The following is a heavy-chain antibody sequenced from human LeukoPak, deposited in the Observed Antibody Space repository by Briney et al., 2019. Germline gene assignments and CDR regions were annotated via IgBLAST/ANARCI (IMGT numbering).Heavy chain of an antibody. CDR3: ARGIYGDYSHYFDY. V-gene: IGHV3-21*01. D-gene: IGHD4-17*01. CDR1: GFTFSSYS. Sequence: GGSLRLSCAASGFTFSSYSMNWVRQAPGKGLEWVSSISSSSSYIYYADSVKGRFTISRDNAKNSLYLQMNSLRAEDTAVYYCARGIYGDYSHYFDYWGQGTLVTVSS. J-gene: IGHJ4*02. CDR2: ISSSSSYI.